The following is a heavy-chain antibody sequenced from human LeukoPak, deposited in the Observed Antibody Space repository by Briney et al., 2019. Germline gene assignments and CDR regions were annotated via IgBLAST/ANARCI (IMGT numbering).Heavy chain of an antibody. CDR1: GFTFSHAW. J-gene: IGHJ4*02. V-gene: IGHV3-15*04. CDR3: ITGIRSGYYVY. Sequence: GGSLRLSCAASGFTFSHAWMSWVRQAPGKGLEWIGRIVSNTEGGTRDYAAPVKGRFTISRDDSRNTLYLQMNSLKTEDTAVYHCITGIRSGYYVYWGQGTLVTVSS. CDR2: IVSNTEGGTR. D-gene: IGHD3-22*01.